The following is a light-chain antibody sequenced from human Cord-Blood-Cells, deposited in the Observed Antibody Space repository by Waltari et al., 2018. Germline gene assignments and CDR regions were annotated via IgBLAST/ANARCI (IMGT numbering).Light chain of an antibody. CDR3: CSYAGSSTWV. V-gene: IGLV2-23*02. Sequence: QYALTQPASVSGSPGQSLTLPCTGTSRAVGSYNLVSWYQQHPGKAPQLMIYEVSKRPSGVSNRFSGSKSGNTASLTISGLQAEDEADYYCCSYAGSSTWVFGGGTKLTVL. J-gene: IGLJ3*02. CDR1: SRAVGSYNL. CDR2: EVS.